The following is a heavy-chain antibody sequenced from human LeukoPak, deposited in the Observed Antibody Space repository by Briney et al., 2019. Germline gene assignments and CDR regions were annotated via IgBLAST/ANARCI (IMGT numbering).Heavy chain of an antibody. J-gene: IGHJ4*02. CDR1: GGSISSDY. Sequence: PSETLSLTCTVSGGSISSDYWSWIRQSPGKGLEWIGYIYYSGTTSYNPSLKSRVTISLDTSKNQFSLKLSSVTSADTAVYYCARGANWGSPDYWGQGTLVTVSS. CDR2: IYYSGTT. D-gene: IGHD7-27*01. CDR3: ARGANWGSPDY. V-gene: IGHV4-59*01.